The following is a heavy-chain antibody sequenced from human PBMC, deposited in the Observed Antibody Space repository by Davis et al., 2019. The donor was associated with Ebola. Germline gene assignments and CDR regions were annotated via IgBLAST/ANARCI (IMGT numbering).Heavy chain of an antibody. J-gene: IGHJ4*02. Sequence: MPSETLSLTYAVYGGSFSGYYWSWIRQPPGKGLEWIGDINHSGGTNYNPSLKSRATISGDTSKNQFSLKVYSVTAADTAVYYCARGSVIGSTSWYYNYWGQGTLVTVSS. D-gene: IGHD2-2*01. CDR3: ARGSVIGSTSWYYNY. CDR1: GGSFSGYY. V-gene: IGHV4-34*01. CDR2: INHSGGT.